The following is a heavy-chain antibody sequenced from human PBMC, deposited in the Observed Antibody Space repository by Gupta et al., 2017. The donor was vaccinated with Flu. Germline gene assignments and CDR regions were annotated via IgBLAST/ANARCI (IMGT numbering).Heavy chain of an antibody. Sequence: VQLQESGPGLVRPSSTLSLTCAVSGRSPSNCYSWRWIRQAPGKGLEWLGSVYHVGTTYYNPSLKGRVTISMDTSQNQFSLSLNSATAADTAIYYCARGGTCGDYPFDYWGRGTLVAVSS. CDR2: VYHVGTT. D-gene: IGHD2-8*02. J-gene: IGHJ4*02. CDR3: ARGGTCGDYPFDY. V-gene: IGHV4-38-2*01. CDR1: GRSPSNCYS.